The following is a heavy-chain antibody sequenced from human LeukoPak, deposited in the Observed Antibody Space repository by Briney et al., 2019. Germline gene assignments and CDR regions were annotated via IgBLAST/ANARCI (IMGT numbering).Heavy chain of an antibody. CDR1: GGTFSSYA. D-gene: IGHD3-3*01. V-gene: IGHV1-69*13. CDR2: IIPIFGTA. Sequence: SVKVSCKASGGTFSSYAISWVRQAPGQGLEWMGGIIPIFGTANYAQKFQGRITITADESTNTAYMELSSLRSEDTAVYYCAREGTIFGVVKSFDYWGQGTLVTVSS. J-gene: IGHJ4*02. CDR3: AREGTIFGVVKSFDY.